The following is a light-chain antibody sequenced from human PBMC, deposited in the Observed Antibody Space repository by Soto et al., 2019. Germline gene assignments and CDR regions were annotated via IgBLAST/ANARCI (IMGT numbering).Light chain of an antibody. CDR1: QSVLYSSNNKNY. Sequence: DIVMTQSPDSLAVSLGESATINCKSSQSVLYSSNNKNYLAWYQQKPGQPPKLLIYWASTRESGVPDRFSGSGSGTDFTLTISSLQVEDVAVYYCQQYYSTPRTFGQGTKVDI. V-gene: IGKV4-1*01. J-gene: IGKJ1*01. CDR2: WAS. CDR3: QQYYSTPRT.